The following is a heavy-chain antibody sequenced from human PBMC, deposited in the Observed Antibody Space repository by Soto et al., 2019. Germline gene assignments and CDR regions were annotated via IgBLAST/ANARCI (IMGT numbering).Heavy chain of an antibody. CDR2: INPNSGGT. V-gene: IGHV1-2*02. Sequence: PGASVKVSCKASGYTFTGYYMHWVRQAPGQGLEWMGWINPNSGGTNYAQKFQGRVTMTRDTSISTAYMELSRLRSDDTAVYYCTSYTAVAGTLDFDYWGQGTLVTVSS. CDR3: TSYTAVAGTLDFDY. D-gene: IGHD6-19*01. CDR1: GYTFTGYY. J-gene: IGHJ4*02.